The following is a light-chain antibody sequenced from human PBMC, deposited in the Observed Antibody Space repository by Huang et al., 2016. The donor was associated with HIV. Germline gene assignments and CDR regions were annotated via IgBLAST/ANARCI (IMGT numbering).Light chain of an antibody. CDR2: DAS. CDR1: HGISSA. Sequence: IQLTQSPSSLSASLGDRVTITCRASHGISSALAWYQQKPGKSPKLLIYDASTLESGVTSRFSGSASGTDFTLTISSLQPEDFATYYCQQFTVFGGGTKVEIK. J-gene: IGKJ4*01. CDR3: QQFTV. V-gene: IGKV1-13*02.